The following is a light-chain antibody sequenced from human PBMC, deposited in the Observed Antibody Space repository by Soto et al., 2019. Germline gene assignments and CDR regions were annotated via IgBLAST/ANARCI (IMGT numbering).Light chain of an antibody. V-gene: IGKV2-28*01. CDR3: MQALQSPRT. CDR1: QSLLHSNGYNY. Sequence: DIVMTQSPLSLPVTPGEPASISCRSSQSLLHSNGYNYLDWYLQKPGQSPQLLIYLGSNRSPGVPDRFSGSGSGTDLTLKISRVEAEDVGVYYCMQALQSPRTFGQGTKV. CDR2: LGS. J-gene: IGKJ1*01.